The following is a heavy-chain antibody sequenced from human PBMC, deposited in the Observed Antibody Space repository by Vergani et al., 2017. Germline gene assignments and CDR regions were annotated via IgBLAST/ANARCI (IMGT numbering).Heavy chain of an antibody. CDR1: GYSFTSYW. D-gene: IGHD6-13*01. CDR3: AKSGVADSSSWYGTDAFDI. J-gene: IGHJ3*02. Sequence: EVQLVQSGAEVKKPGESLRISCKGSGYSFTSYWISWVRQMPGKGLEWMGRIDPSDSYTNYSPSFQGHVTISADKSISTAYLQWSSLKASDTAMYYCAKSGVADSSSWYGTDAFDIWGQGTMVTVSS. CDR2: IDPSDSYT. V-gene: IGHV5-10-1*03.